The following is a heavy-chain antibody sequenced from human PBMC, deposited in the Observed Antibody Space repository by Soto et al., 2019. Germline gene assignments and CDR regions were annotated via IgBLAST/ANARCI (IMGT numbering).Heavy chain of an antibody. V-gene: IGHV1-46*01. D-gene: IGHD6-13*01. CDR3: ARDHPIAAAGSISYGMDV. CDR1: GYTFTSYY. Sequence: ASVKVSCKASGYTFTSYYMHCVRQAPGQGLEWMGIINPSGGSTSYAQKFQGRVTMTRDTSTSTVYMELSSLRSEDTAVYYCARDHPIAAAGSISYGMDVWGQGTTVTVSS. J-gene: IGHJ6*02. CDR2: INPSGGST.